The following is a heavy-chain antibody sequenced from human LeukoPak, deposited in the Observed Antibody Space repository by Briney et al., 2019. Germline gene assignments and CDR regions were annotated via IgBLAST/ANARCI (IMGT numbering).Heavy chain of an antibody. V-gene: IGHV4-31*03. J-gene: IGHJ4*02. D-gene: IGHD3-22*01. CDR2: ISDSGST. Sequence: PSQTLSLTCSVSGASINSRGYYWSWIRQRPGKGLEWIGYISDSGSTAYNPSLKSRLTISVDMSESRFSLRLTSVTVADTAVYFCASHFDSVGPDYVDYWGQGTLVTVSS. CDR3: ASHFDSVGPDYVDY. CDR1: GASINSRGYY.